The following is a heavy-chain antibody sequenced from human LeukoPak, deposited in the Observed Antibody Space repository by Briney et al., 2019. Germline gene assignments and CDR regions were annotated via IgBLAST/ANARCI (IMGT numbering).Heavy chain of an antibody. J-gene: IGHJ4*02. Sequence: SETLSLTCAVYGGSFSGYYWSWIRQRPGKGLEWMGSINYSGSAYDNPSLKSRVTISIDTSKNQIFLRLKSVTAADTAHYYCARAEINDYSRYWGQGILVIVSS. D-gene: IGHD4-11*01. CDR3: ARAEINDYSRY. CDR2: INYSGSA. V-gene: IGHV4-34*01. CDR1: GGSFSGYY.